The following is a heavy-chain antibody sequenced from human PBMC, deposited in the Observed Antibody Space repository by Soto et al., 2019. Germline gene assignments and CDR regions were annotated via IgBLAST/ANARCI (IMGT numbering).Heavy chain of an antibody. CDR2: INHSGST. CDR1: GGSFSGYY. D-gene: IGHD6-19*01. CDR3: ARESGSYQYYYYGMDV. Sequence: PSETLSLTCAVYGGSFSGYYWSWIRQPPGKGLEWIGEINHSGSTNYNPSLKSRVTISVDTSKNQFSLKLSSVTAADTAVYYCARESGSYQYYYYGMDVWGQGTTVTVSS. V-gene: IGHV4-34*01. J-gene: IGHJ6*02.